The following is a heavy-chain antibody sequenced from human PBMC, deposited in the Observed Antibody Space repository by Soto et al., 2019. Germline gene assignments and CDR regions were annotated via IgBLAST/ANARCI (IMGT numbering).Heavy chain of an antibody. CDR2: IYYSGNT. Sequence: SETLSLTCSVSGDSLNSDKYYWGWIRQPPGKGLEWIGNIYYSGNTNYNPSLQSRVTISVDKSKNQFSLKVSSATAADSAVYYCARHSNRNYGLYYFDYWGLGALVTVSS. J-gene: IGHJ4*02. CDR1: GDSLNSDKYY. D-gene: IGHD4-4*01. V-gene: IGHV4-39*01. CDR3: ARHSNRNYGLYYFDY.